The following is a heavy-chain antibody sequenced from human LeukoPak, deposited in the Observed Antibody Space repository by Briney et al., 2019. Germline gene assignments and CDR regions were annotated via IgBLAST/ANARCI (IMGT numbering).Heavy chain of an antibody. CDR3: ARDVSMVRGVIMGADP. V-gene: IGHV4-39*07. D-gene: IGHD3-10*01. CDR2: IYYSGST. J-gene: IGHJ5*02. Sequence: PSETLSLTCTVSGGSISSYYWGWIRQPPGKGLEWIGSIYYSGSTYYNPSLKSRVTISVDTSKNQFSLKLSSVTAADTAVYYCARDVSMVRGVIMGADPWGQGTLVTVSS. CDR1: GGSISSYY.